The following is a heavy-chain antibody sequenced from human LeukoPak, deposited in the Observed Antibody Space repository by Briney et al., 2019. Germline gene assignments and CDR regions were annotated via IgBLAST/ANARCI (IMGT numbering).Heavy chain of an antibody. CDR2: MNPNSGNT. CDR1: GGTFSSYA. J-gene: IGHJ4*02. Sequence: GASVKVSCKASGGTFSSYAISWVRQAPGQGLEWMGWMNPNSGNTGYAQKFQGRVTMTRNTSISTAYMELSSLRSEDTAVYYCARVTGIAAASDYWGQGTLVTVSS. V-gene: IGHV1-8*02. D-gene: IGHD6-13*01. CDR3: ARVTGIAAASDY.